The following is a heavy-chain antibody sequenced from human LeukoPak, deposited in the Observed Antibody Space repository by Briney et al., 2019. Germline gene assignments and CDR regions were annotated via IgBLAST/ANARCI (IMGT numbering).Heavy chain of an antibody. Sequence: GGSLRLSCAASGFTFSSYGMHWVRQAPGKGLEWVAFIRYDGSNKYYADSVKGRFTISRDNSKNTLYLQMNSLRAEDTAVYYCAKDQAGITIFGVVRASLDYWGQGTLVTVSS. D-gene: IGHD3-3*01. CDR1: GFTFSSYG. CDR3: AKDQAGITIFGVVRASLDY. V-gene: IGHV3-30*02. J-gene: IGHJ4*02. CDR2: IRYDGSNK.